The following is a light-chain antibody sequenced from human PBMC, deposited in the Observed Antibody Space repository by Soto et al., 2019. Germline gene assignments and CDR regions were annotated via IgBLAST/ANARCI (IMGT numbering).Light chain of an antibody. Sequence: VRRQSPATLSGSPEERATLSCRASQGIGDTLAWYQHKPGQTPRLLIYDTSTRATGVPARFSGTGSETDFTLTISGLQAEDSAVYFLQQYNHWPFSFGQGTRPELK. J-gene: IGKJ5*01. CDR1: QGIGDT. CDR3: QQYNHWPFS. CDR2: DTS. V-gene: IGKV3-15*01.